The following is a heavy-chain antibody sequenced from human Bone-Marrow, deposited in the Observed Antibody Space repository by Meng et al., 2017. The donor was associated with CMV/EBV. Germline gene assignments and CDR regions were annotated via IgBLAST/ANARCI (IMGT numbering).Heavy chain of an antibody. J-gene: IGHJ6*01. V-gene: IGHV3-30*04. D-gene: IGHD3-3*01. CDR3: VRDNARFLEWPYYYYGMDV. Sequence: GGSLRLSCAASGFTFSSYAMHWVRQAPGKGLEWVAVISYDGSNKYYADSVKGRFTISRDNSKNTLYLQMNSLRAEDTAVYYCVRDNARFLEWPYYYYGMDVWGQGTTVTVSS. CDR2: ISYDGSNK. CDR1: GFTFSSYA.